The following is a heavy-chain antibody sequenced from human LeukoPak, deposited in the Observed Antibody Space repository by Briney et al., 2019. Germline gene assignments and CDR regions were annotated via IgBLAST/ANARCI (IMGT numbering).Heavy chain of an antibody. J-gene: IGHJ4*02. D-gene: IGHD3-22*01. CDR1: GYSFNTYW. Sequence: GESLKISCKGSGYSFNTYWIGWVRQMPGKGLEWMGVIYPGDSDTRYNPSFQGQVTISADKSISTAYLQWSSLKASDTAFYYCARLYYFDRSGYLSRVAYFDYWGQGTLVTVSS. CDR3: ARLYYFDRSGYLSRVAYFDY. CDR2: IYPGDSDT. V-gene: IGHV5-51*01.